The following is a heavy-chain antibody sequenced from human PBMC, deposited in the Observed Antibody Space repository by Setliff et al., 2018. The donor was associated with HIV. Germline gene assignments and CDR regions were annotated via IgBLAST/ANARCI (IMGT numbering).Heavy chain of an antibody. D-gene: IGHD3-3*01. CDR3: AGFSYTFCVYRFDH. J-gene: IGHJ4*02. CDR2: IYYSGST. CDR1: GGSTTSGGYY. V-gene: IGHV4-31*03. Sequence: SETLSLTCSVSGGSTTSGGYYWSWIRQHPGKGLEYIGYIYYSGSTYYNPSLKSRVTMSIDTSTQQFFLNVTSVTAADTAVYYCAGFSYTFCVYRFDHWGQGALVTVSS.